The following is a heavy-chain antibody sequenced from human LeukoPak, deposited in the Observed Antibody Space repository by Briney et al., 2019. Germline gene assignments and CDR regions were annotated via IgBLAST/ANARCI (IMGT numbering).Heavy chain of an antibody. D-gene: IGHD3-22*01. J-gene: IGHJ4*02. Sequence: SETLSLTCTVSGGSVSSGSYYWSWIRQPPGKGLEWIGYIYYSGSTNYNPSLKSRVTISVDSSKNQFSLKLSSVTAADTAVYYCASLRSDSRGYYNLRIDYWGQGTLVTVSS. CDR3: ASLRSDSRGYYNLRIDY. CDR2: IYYSGST. CDR1: GGSVSSGSYY. V-gene: IGHV4-61*01.